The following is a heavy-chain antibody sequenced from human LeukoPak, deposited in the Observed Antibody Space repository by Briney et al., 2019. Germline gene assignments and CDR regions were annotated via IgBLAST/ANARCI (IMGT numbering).Heavy chain of an antibody. CDR3: ARVRTPYYDFWSGYYGSWFDP. J-gene: IGHJ5*02. CDR2: IYTSGST. CDR1: GGAISSYY. Sequence: SETLSLTCNVTGGAISSYYWSWIRQPAGKGLEWIGRIYTSGSTNYNPSLKSRVTMSVDTSKNQFSLKLSSVTAADTAVYYCARVRTPYYDFWSGYYGSWFDPWGEGTLVTVSS. V-gene: IGHV4-4*07. D-gene: IGHD3-3*01.